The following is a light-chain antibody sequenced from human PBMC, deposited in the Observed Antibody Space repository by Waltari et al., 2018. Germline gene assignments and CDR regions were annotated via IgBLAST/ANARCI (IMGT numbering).Light chain of an antibody. J-gene: IGKJ4*01. V-gene: IGKV1-8*01. CDR2: ATS. Sequence: AIRMTPSPSSFSASTGDRVTIPCRASQGINSYLAWYQQKPGKAPNLLIYATSTLQSGVPSRFSGSGSGTDFTLTISYLQSEDFATYYCQQYYTYPLTFGGGTKVEIK. CDR3: QQYYTYPLT. CDR1: QGINSY.